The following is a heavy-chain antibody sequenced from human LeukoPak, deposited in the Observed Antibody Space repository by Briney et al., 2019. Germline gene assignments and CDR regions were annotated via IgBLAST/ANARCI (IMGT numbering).Heavy chain of an antibody. D-gene: IGHD3-10*01. V-gene: IGHV1-18*04. Sequence: GASVKVSCKASGYTFTGYYMHWVRQAPGQGLEWMGWISAYNGNTNYAQKLQGRVTMTTDTSTSTAYMELRSLRSDDTAVYYCARGSRYYYGSGSPTEDYWGQGTLVTVSS. CDR2: ISAYNGNT. J-gene: IGHJ4*02. CDR3: ARGSRYYYGSGSPTEDY. CDR1: GYTFTGYY.